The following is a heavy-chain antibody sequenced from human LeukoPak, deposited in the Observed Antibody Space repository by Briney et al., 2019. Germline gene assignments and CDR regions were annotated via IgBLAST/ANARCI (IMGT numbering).Heavy chain of an antibody. Sequence: VASVKVSCNASGYTFTGYYMHWVRQAPGQGLEWMGWINPNSGGTNYAQKFQGRVTMTRDTSISTAYMELSRLRSDDTAVYYCARRHSSSWYYFDYWGQGTLVTVSS. J-gene: IGHJ4*02. CDR3: ARRHSSSWYYFDY. D-gene: IGHD6-13*01. CDR1: GYTFTGYY. V-gene: IGHV1-2*02. CDR2: INPNSGGT.